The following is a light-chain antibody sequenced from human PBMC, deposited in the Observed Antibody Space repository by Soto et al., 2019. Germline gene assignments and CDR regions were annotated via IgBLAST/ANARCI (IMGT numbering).Light chain of an antibody. CDR3: ASWDDTLQGRV. CDR2: IND. Sequence: QSVLTQPPSASGTPGQRITISCSGSSSNIGDNPVNWYQQLPGAAPKLLIYINDQRPSGVPDRFSGSKSGTSASLAISGLQPEDEADYYCASWDDTLQGRVFGGGTQLTVL. V-gene: IGLV1-44*01. J-gene: IGLJ3*02. CDR1: SSNIGDNP.